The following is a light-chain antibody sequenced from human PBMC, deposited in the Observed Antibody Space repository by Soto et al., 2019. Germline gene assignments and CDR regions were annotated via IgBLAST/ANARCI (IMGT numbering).Light chain of an antibody. CDR1: SGDVGGYNF. J-gene: IGLJ1*01. CDR3: ISYTTSSTLYV. Sequence: QSALTQPASVSGSPGQSITISCTGTSGDVGGYNFVSWYQQHPGKAPQLLISEVTNRPSGVSARFSASKSGNTASLTISGLQAEDEADYYCISYTTSSTLYVFGTGTQLTV. V-gene: IGLV2-14*01. CDR2: EVT.